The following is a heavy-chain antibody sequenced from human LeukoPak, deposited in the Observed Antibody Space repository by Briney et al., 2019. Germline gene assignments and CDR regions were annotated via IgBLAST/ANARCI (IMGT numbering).Heavy chain of an antibody. Sequence: GGSLRLSCAASEFTFSAYWMHWVRQAPGKGLVWVSRIRGDGSMTNYADSVKGRFTISRDNAKNSLYLQMNSLRVEDTAVYYCAKEGRSLQTYWGQGTLVTVSS. D-gene: IGHD5-24*01. CDR1: EFTFSAYW. CDR3: AKEGRSLQTY. J-gene: IGHJ4*02. CDR2: IRGDGSMT. V-gene: IGHV3-74*01.